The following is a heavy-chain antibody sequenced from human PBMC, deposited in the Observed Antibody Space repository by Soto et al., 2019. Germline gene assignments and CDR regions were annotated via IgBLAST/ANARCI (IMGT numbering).Heavy chain of an antibody. CDR1: GYTFTRYG. V-gene: IGHV1-46*03. D-gene: IGHD1-26*01. Sequence: EASVKVSCKASGYTFTRYGISWVRQAPGQGLEWMGVINPSIGTTTYAQKFQGRVTMTRDTSTSTVYMEVSSLRSEDTAVYYCASTLGARFDYWGQGTLVTVSS. CDR3: ASTLGARFDY. J-gene: IGHJ4*02. CDR2: INPSIGTT.